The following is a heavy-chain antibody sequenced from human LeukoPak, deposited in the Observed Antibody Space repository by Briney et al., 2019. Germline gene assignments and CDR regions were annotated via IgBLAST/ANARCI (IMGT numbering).Heavy chain of an antibody. CDR1: GGSLSGYY. D-gene: IGHD2-8*01. V-gene: IGHV4-59*05. CDR2: IYYSGSS. CDR3: AASGYSTRWYYYDF. Sequence: SETLSLTCAVYGGSLSGYYWSWIRQPPGKGLEWIGSIYYSGSSYYTPSLKSRLTISVDTSKDQFSLKLTSVTAADTAVYYCAASGYSTRWYYYDFWGQGTLVTVSS. J-gene: IGHJ4*02.